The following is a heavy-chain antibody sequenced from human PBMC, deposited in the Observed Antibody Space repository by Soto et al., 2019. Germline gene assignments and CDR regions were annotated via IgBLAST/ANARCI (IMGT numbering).Heavy chain of an antibody. CDR3: ANVLRLDY. J-gene: IGHJ4*02. D-gene: IGHD2-8*01. CDR1: GFTFSNYG. CDR2: ISYDGSNK. V-gene: IGHV3-30*18. Sequence: GSLRLSCAASGFTFSNYGMHWVRQAPGKGLEWVAVISYDGSNKYYADSVKGRFTIPRDNSKNTLYLQMNSLRAEDTAVYYCANVLRLDYWGQGTLVTVSS.